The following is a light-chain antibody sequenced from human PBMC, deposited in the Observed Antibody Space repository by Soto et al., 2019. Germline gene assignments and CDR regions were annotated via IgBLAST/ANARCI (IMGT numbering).Light chain of an antibody. CDR1: SSDVGIYNY. V-gene: IGLV2-14*01. J-gene: IGLJ1*01. CDR2: EVT. Sequence: QSVLTQPASVSGSPGQSIAISCTGSSSDVGIYNYVSWYQQHPGKVPKLIIYEVTNRPSGVSNRYSGSQSGNTASLTISGLQADDEADYYCCSYGDTTAVYLFGGGTKVTVL. CDR3: CSYGDTTAVYL.